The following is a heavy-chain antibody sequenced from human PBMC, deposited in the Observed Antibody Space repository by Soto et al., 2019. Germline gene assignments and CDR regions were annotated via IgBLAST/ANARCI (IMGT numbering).Heavy chain of an antibody. CDR2: MFYSGTT. V-gene: IGHV4-39*02. Sequence: SETLSLTCTVSGGSVTTISYSWGWIRQPPGKGLEWIGSMFYSGTTYYNPSLKSRVTISVDSSKNQFSLKLTSVTAADTAVYYCTREDTLINYYYYMDVWGKGTTVTVSS. CDR1: GGSVTTISYS. J-gene: IGHJ6*03. CDR3: TREDTLINYYYYMDV.